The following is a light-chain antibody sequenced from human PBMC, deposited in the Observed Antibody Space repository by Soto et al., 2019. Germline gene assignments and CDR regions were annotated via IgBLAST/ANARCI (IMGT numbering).Light chain of an antibody. CDR2: GAS. CDR3: QHYNTWPLT. J-gene: IGKJ4*01. Sequence: KVMTQSPATLSVSPGERATLSCRASQSVNTNLAWYQQKPGQAPRLLIYGASTRATGIPARFSGSGSGTEFTLTIRSLQSEDFEVYYCQHYNTWPLTFGGGTK. CDR1: QSVNTN. V-gene: IGKV3-15*01.